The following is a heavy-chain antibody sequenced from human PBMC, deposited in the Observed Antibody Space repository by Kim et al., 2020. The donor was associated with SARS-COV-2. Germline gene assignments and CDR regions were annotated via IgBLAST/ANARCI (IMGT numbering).Heavy chain of an antibody. V-gene: IGHV4-30-2*05. Sequence: YTPSLKSRVTISVDPSKNQFSLKLSSVTAADTAVYYCGRDLYQQGWFDPWGQGTLVTVSS. CDR3: GRDLYQQGWFDP. J-gene: IGHJ5*02. D-gene: IGHD2-2*01.